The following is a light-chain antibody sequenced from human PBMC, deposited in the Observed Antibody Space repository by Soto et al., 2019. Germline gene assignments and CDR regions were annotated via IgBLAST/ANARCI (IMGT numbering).Light chain of an antibody. V-gene: IGLV1-40*01. CDR3: QSYDSTRSARYG. CDR2: GNN. CDR1: SSNIGGNYD. J-gene: IGLJ1*01. Sequence: QSVLTQPPSVSGAPGPRVTISCTGSSSNIGGNYDVHWYQHRPGTDPKLLIFGNNNRPSGVPDRFSGSRSGTSASLAITGLQAEDEGDYYCQSYDSTRSARYGFGTGTKVTVL.